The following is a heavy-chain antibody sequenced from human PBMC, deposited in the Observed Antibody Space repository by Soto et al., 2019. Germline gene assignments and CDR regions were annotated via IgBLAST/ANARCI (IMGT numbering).Heavy chain of an antibody. CDR3: ARFTVTAYYYYGMDV. D-gene: IGHD4-4*01. V-gene: IGHV5-10-1*01. CDR1: GYSFTSYW. CDR2: IDPSDSYT. Sequence: VESLKISCKGSGYSFTSYWISWVRQMPGKGLEWMGRIDPSDSYTNYSPSFQGHVTISADKSISTSYLQCSCLKASDTAMYYCARFTVTAYYYYGMDVWGQGTTGT. J-gene: IGHJ6*02.